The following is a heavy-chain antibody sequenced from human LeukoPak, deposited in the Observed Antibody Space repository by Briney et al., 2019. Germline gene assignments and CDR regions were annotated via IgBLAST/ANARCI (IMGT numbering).Heavy chain of an antibody. CDR3: ARDSGLLDY. J-gene: IGHJ4*02. Sequence: PSETLSLTCSVSGASISSYYWNWIRQPAGKGLEWIGRIYISGDNNYNPSLKSRVTMSVDTSKNQFSLRLSSVTAADTAEYYCARDSGLLDYWGQGTLVTV. CDR2: IYISGDN. V-gene: IGHV4-4*07. CDR1: GASISSYY.